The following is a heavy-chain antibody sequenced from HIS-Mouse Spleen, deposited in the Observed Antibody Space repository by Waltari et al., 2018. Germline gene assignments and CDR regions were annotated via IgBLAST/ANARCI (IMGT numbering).Heavy chain of an antibody. Sequence: QVQLVESGGGVVQPGRSLRLSCAASGFPFSSYGMHRLRQAPGKGLEWVAVISYDGSNKYYADSVKGRFTISRDNSKNTLYLQMNSLRAEDTAVYYCAKDKHHAFDYWGQGTLVTVSS. V-gene: IGHV3-30*18. CDR3: AKDKHHAFDY. J-gene: IGHJ4*02. CDR2: ISYDGSNK. CDR1: GFPFSSYG.